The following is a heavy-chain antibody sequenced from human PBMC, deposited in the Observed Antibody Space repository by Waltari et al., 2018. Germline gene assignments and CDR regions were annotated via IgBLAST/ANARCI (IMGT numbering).Heavy chain of an antibody. CDR2: VHQSGQS. D-gene: IGHD2-15*01. V-gene: IGHV4-4*02. CDR1: GDAISNNFF. CDR3: ASDRGRGLYLDS. J-gene: IGHJ4*02. Sequence: QVQLQESGPGLVKPSGTLSLTCTVSGDAISNNFFWSWVRQSPGKGLEWIGQVHQSGQSNDNPSLEGRVTVSMDTSKNQFSLRVTSVTAADTAIYYCASDRGRGLYLDSWGQGTLVTVSP.